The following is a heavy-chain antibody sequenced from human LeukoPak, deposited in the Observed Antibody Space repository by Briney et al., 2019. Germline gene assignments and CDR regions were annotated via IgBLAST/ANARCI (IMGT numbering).Heavy chain of an antibody. Sequence: PSETLSLTCTVSGGSISSYYWSWIRQPPGKGLEWIGYIYYSGSTNYNPSLKSRVTISVDTSKNQFSLKLSSVTAADTAVYYCARVGGITMVRGATRNNNWFDPWGQGALVTVSS. CDR2: IYYSGST. D-gene: IGHD3-10*01. V-gene: IGHV4-59*01. CDR3: ARVGGITMVRGATRNNNWFDP. J-gene: IGHJ5*02. CDR1: GGSISSYY.